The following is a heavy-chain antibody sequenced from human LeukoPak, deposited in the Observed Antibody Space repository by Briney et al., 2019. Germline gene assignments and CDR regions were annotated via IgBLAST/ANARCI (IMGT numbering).Heavy chain of an antibody. CDR2: ISGSGAST. Sequence: GGSLRLSCAASGFTFSSYAMSWVRQAPGKGLEWVSVISGSGASTNYADTVRGRFTISRDNSKNTLYLQMNSLRAEDTAVYHCAKEGFYDSSGYSPRFDYWGQGTLVTVSS. J-gene: IGHJ4*02. CDR3: AKEGFYDSSGYSPRFDY. CDR1: GFTFSSYA. D-gene: IGHD3-22*01. V-gene: IGHV3-23*01.